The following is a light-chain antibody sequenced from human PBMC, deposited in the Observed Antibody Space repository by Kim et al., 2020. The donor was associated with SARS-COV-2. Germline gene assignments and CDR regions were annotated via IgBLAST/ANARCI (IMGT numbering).Light chain of an antibody. CDR2: KDS. V-gene: IGLV3-25*03. CDR1: ALPKQY. Sequence: PGQPARITCSGDALPKQYAYWYQQKPGQAPVLVIYKDSERPSGIPERFSGSSSGTTVTLTISGVQAEDEADYYCQSADSSGTYVVFGGGTQLTVL. J-gene: IGLJ2*01. CDR3: QSADSSGTYVV.